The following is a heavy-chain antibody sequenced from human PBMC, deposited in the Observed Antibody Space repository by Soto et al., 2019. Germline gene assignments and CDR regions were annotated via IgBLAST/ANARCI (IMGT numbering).Heavy chain of an antibody. CDR1: GFTFSSYA. CDR3: ARDSEPSFTIFGVVIYGPYYYYGMDV. D-gene: IGHD3-3*01. Sequence: GGSLRLSCAASGFTFSSYAMHWVRQAPGKGLEWVAVISYDGSNKYYADSVKGRFTISRDNSKNTLYLQMNSLRAEDTAVYYWARDSEPSFTIFGVVIYGPYYYYGMDVWGQGTTVTVSS. V-gene: IGHV3-30-3*01. CDR2: ISYDGSNK. J-gene: IGHJ6*02.